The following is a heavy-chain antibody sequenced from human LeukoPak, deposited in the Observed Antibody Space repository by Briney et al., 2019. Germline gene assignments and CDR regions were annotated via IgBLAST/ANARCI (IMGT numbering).Heavy chain of an antibody. Sequence: ASETLSLTCAVYGGSFSGYYWSWVRQPPGKGMEWIGEINHSGSTNYIPSLKSRVTISVDTSKNQFSLKLSSVTAADTAVYYCARGLHYYGSGSYCDYWGQGTLVTVSS. CDR3: ARGLHYYGSGSYCDY. V-gene: IGHV4-34*01. CDR1: GGSFSGYY. D-gene: IGHD3-10*01. CDR2: INHSGST. J-gene: IGHJ4*02.